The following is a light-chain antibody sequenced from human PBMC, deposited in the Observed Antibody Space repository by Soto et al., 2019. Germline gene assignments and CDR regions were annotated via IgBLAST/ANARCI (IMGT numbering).Light chain of an antibody. V-gene: IGKV1-5*01. CDR2: DAS. Sequence: QMTQSPSTQSSSFGDRVTITCRASQSCRKWLAWYQQKAGKAPRLLIYDASTLQSGVPSRFSGSGSGTEFSLTISSLKHDDGGTYDGQCYSSYTWTFGQGTKVDIK. CDR3: QCYSSYTWT. J-gene: IGKJ1*01. CDR1: QSCRKW.